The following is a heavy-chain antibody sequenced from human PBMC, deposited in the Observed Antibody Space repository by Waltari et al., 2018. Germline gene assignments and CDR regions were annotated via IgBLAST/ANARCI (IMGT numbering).Heavy chain of an antibody. V-gene: IGHV1-2*06. CDR3: ARGSVAADHTDY. D-gene: IGHD6-13*01. J-gene: IGHJ4*02. CDR2: INPNSGGT. Sequence: APGQGLEWMGRINPNSGGTNYAQKFQGRVTMTRDTSISTAYMELSRLRSDDTAVYYCARGSVAADHTDYWGQGTLVTVSS.